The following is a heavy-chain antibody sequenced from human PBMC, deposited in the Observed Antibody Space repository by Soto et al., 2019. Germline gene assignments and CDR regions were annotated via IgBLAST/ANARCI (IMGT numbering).Heavy chain of an antibody. Sequence: ASVKVSCKASGYTFTSYYINWVRQATGQGLECMGWMNPNSGNTGYAQKFQGRVTMTRNTSISTAYMELSSLRSEDTAVYYCARERGHDYGDYGGLGYYYYGMDVWGQGTTVTVSS. D-gene: IGHD4-17*01. J-gene: IGHJ6*02. CDR2: MNPNSGNT. CDR3: ARERGHDYGDYGGLGYYYYGMDV. CDR1: GYTFTSYY. V-gene: IGHV1-8*01.